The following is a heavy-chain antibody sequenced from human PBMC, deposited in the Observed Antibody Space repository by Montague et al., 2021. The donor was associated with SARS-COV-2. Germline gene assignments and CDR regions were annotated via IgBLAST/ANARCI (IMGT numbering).Heavy chain of an antibody. CDR3: SRGADYDFWSGVLRYKWFDL. D-gene: IGHD3-3*01. V-gene: IGHV4-34*01. CDR1: GHSGSGGN. Sequence: SETLSLTCAGDGHSGSGGNWAWIGRAPAWTLVRIGELNQSGGSNYNPSFKSRLTISVDTSKRQFSLKLNSMTAADTAVYYCSRGADYDFWSGVLRYKWFDLWGLGTPVTVSS. J-gene: IGHJ5*02. CDR2: LNQSGGS.